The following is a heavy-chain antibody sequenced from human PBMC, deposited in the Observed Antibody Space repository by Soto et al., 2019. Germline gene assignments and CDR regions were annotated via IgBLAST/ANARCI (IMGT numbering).Heavy chain of an antibody. CDR1: GYTFTSYD. CDR2: MNPNSGNT. D-gene: IGHD3-3*01. Sequence: QVQLVQSGAEVKKPGASVKVSCKASGYTFTSYDINWVRQATGQGLEWMGLMNPNSGNTGYAQKFQGRVTSTRHTSISTAYMELSSLRSEDTAVYYCAMGGYDFWSATFDYWGQGTLVTVSS. J-gene: IGHJ4*02. V-gene: IGHV1-8*01. CDR3: AMGGYDFWSATFDY.